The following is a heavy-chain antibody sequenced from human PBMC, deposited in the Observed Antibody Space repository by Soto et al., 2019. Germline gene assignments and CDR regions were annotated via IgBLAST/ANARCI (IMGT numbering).Heavy chain of an antibody. CDR3: ATLVVPALTIGGWFDP. D-gene: IGHD2-2*01. Sequence: PSETLSLTCTVSGGSISSGDYYWSWIRQPPGKGLGWIGYSYYSGSTYYNPSLKSRVTIAVDTSKNQFSLKLSSVTAADTAVYYCATLVVPALTIGGWFDPWGQGTLVTVSS. CDR1: GGSISSGDYY. J-gene: IGHJ5*02. V-gene: IGHV4-30-4*01. CDR2: SYYSGST.